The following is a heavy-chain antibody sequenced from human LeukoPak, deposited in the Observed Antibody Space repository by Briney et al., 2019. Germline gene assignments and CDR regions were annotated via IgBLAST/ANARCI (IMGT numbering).Heavy chain of an antibody. CDR1: GFTFSSYW. Sequence: QARRSLRLSCAASGFTFSSYWMHWVRQAPGKGLVWVSRIKSDGSTNYADSVKGRFTISRDNAKTTVSLQMNSLRAEDTGVYYCARAPSEIGGYYPEYFRHWGQGTLVTVSS. D-gene: IGHD3-22*01. CDR2: IKSDGST. V-gene: IGHV3-74*01. CDR3: ARAPSEIGGYYPEYFRH. J-gene: IGHJ1*01.